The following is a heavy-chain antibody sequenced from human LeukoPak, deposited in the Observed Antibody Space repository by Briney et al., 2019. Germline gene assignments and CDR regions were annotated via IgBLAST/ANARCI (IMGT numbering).Heavy chain of an antibody. CDR1: GYTFSGYY. D-gene: IGHD6-19*01. CDR3: ARGVPKAVAGTTYYYYYYMDV. J-gene: IGHJ6*03. Sequence: ASVKVSCKASGYTFSGYYMHWVRQAPGQGLEWMGWISPNSGGTNYAQNFQGRVTMTRDTSISTAYMELSRLKSDDTAVYYCARGVPKAVAGTTYYYYYYMDVGGKGTTVTISS. CDR2: ISPNSGGT. V-gene: IGHV1-2*02.